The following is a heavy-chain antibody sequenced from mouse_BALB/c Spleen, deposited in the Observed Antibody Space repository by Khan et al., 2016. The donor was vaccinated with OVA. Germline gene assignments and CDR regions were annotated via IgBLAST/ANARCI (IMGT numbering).Heavy chain of an antibody. CDR3: ARRGVWYYFDY. J-gene: IGHJ2*01. CDR2: INPSTGYT. D-gene: IGHD2-10*02. CDR1: GYSFINYW. Sequence: QVQLQQSGPELIKPGASVKMSCKASGYSFINYWIHWVKQRPGKGLEWIGYINPSTGYTDYNQNFKDKAILTADKSSSTADMQLRSLTPEYAAAYVCARRGVWYYFDYWGQGTTVTVSS. V-gene: IGHV1-7*01.